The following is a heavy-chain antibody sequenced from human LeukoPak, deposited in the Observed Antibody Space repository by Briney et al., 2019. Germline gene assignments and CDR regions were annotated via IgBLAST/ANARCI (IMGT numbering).Heavy chain of an antibody. J-gene: IGHJ1*01. CDR2: ISSGSSTI. D-gene: IGHD2-15*01. Sequence: GGCLRHSCAASGFTLSSYSMNWVRPAPGKGREWLSYISSGSSTIYYADSVKGRFTISRDNAKNSLYLQMNSLRAEDTAVYYCARRTPGYCSGGSCYGFQHWGQGTLVTVSS. CDR1: GFTLSSYS. CDR3: ARRTPGYCSGGSCYGFQH. V-gene: IGHV3-48*04.